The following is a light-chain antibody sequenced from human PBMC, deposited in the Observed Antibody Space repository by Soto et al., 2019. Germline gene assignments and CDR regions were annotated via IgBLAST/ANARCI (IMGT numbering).Light chain of an antibody. V-gene: IGKV1-5*03. CDR2: GAS. CDR1: QNIITD. CDR3: QHYNSYSEA. J-gene: IGKJ1*01. Sequence: QMTQSPVTLSATVGDRVTIACRASQNIITDLAWHQKKPGKGPRLLIYGASNLKSGVPSRFSGSGSGTEFTLTISSLQPDDFATYYCQHYNSYSEAFGQGNKVDIK.